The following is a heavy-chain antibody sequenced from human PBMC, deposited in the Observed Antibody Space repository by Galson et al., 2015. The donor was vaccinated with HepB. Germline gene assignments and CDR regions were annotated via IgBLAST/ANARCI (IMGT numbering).Heavy chain of an antibody. CDR1: GYTFTSYG. V-gene: IGHV1-18*01. Sequence: QSGAEVKKPGASVKVSCKASGYTFTSYGISWVRQAPGQGLEWMGWISAYNGNTNYAQKLQGRVTMTTDTSTSTAYMELRSLRSDDTAVYYCARDRFSGCSSTSCYAVLGGYWGQGTLVTVSS. J-gene: IGHJ4*02. CDR3: ARDRFSGCSSTSCYAVLGGY. CDR2: ISAYNGNT. D-gene: IGHD2-2*01.